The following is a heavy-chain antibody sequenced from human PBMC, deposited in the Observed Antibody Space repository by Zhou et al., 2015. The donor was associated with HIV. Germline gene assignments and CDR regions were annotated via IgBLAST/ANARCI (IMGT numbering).Heavy chain of an antibody. D-gene: IGHD3-3*01. CDR2: IRGSGYDA. Sequence: VQLVESGGGVVQPGRSLRLSCAASGFTFSSYGMHWVRQAPGKSLQWVAGIRGSGYDAYYAASVKGRFTISRDNAKNTVFLQMASLTVADTAVYFCAKLDYDFWSGYYRYFDSWGQGTLVTVSS. J-gene: IGHJ4*02. CDR1: GFTFSSYG. V-gene: IGHV3-33*03. CDR3: AKLDYDFWSGYYRYFDS.